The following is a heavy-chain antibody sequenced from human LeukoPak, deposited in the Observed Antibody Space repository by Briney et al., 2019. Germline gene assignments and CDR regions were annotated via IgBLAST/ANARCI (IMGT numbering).Heavy chain of an antibody. CDR3: AIDHSSGWLPDNP. Sequence: PGGTLRLSCAASGFTFSSYGMSWVRQAPGKGLEWVSAISGSGGSTYYADSVKGRFTISRDNSKNTLYLQMNSLRAEDTAVYYCAIDHSSGWLPDNPWGQGTLVTVSS. CDR2: ISGSGGST. J-gene: IGHJ5*02. CDR1: GFTFSSYG. D-gene: IGHD6-19*01. V-gene: IGHV3-23*01.